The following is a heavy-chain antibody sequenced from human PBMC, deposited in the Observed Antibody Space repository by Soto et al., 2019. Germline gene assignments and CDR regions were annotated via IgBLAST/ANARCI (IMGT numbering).Heavy chain of an antibody. Sequence: GGSLRLSCAGSGFIVTSNYMTWVRQAPGKGLEWVSILYSGGSAYYADSVKGRFTISRDSSKNTLYLQMNSLRDEDTAVYYCAKGPGRYYFDYWGQGTLVTVSS. J-gene: IGHJ4*02. CDR1: GFIVTSNY. V-gene: IGHV3-53*01. CDR2: LYSGGSA. CDR3: AKGPGRYYFDY.